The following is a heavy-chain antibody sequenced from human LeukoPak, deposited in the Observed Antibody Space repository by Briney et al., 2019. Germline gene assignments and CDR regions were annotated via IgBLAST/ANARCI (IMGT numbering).Heavy chain of an antibody. CDR2: ISYDGSNK. J-gene: IGHJ6*02. Sequence: PGGSLRLSCAASGFTFSSYAMHWVRQAPGKGLEWVAVISYDGSNKYYADSVKGRFTISRDNSKNTLYLQMNSLGAEDTAVYYCAREYWVAGMDVWGQGTTVTVSS. V-gene: IGHV3-30-3*01. CDR1: GFTFSSYA. D-gene: IGHD2-8*02. CDR3: AREYWVAGMDV.